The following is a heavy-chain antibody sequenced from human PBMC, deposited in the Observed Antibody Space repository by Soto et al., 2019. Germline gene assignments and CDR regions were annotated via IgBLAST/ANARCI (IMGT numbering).Heavy chain of an antibody. V-gene: IGHV4-31*03. D-gene: IGHD2-21*02. CDR2: IYSSGNT. Sequence: QVHLQESGPGLVKPSQTLSLTCTVSGGSISSSDYYWRWIRQPPGKGLEWIGYIYSSGNTYYNPSLKSRLTISVDTSKNQFSLKLNSVTAADTALCYCARGLSAVTVVTCYFDYWGQGTLVPGSS. CDR1: GGSISSSDYY. J-gene: IGHJ4*02. CDR3: ARGLSAVTVVTCYFDY.